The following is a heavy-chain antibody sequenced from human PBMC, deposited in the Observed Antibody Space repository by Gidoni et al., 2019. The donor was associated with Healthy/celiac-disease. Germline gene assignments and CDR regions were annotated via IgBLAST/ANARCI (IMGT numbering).Heavy chain of an antibody. J-gene: IGHJ6*02. CDR2: INAGNGNT. CDR3: ARKSSGYRYYGMDV. Sequence: QVQLVQPGAEVTKPGASVKVSCKASGYTFTSYAIHWGRQAPGQRLEWMGWINAGNGNTKYSQKFQGRVTITRDTSASTAYMELSSLRSEDTAVYYCARKSSGYRYYGMDVWGQGTTVTVSS. V-gene: IGHV1-3*01. CDR1: GYTFTSYA. D-gene: IGHD3-22*01.